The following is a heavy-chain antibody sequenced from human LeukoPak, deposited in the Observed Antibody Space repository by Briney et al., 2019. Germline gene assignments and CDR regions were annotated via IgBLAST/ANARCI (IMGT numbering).Heavy chain of an antibody. CDR2: IIYSGNT. J-gene: IGHJ5*02. CDR3: ARHSVVAATLGWFDP. CDR1: SGSISSTSYY. V-gene: IGHV4-39*01. D-gene: IGHD2-15*01. Sequence: SETLSLTCTAFSGSISSTSYYWGWIRQAPGKGLEWIGGIIYSGNTYYNPSLKSRVTISVDTTKNQFSLKLTSVTAADTAVYYCARHSVVAATLGWFDPWGQGTLVTVSS.